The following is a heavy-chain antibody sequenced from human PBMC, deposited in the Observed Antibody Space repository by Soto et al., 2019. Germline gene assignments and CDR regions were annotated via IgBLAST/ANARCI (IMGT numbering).Heavy chain of an antibody. CDR2: IHYSGST. D-gene: IGHD3-22*01. CDR3: AAHDSGGYYAEY. V-gene: IGHV4-39*01. CDR1: GDSVTISDYY. Sequence: QLQLQESGPGLVKPSETLSLTCTVSGDSVTISDYYWGWIRQPPGKGLEWIGSIHYSGSTYYNPSLKSRVPISGDTSKKKSSLKLTSVTAADAAVYYCAAHDSGGYYAEYWGQGTLVTVSA. J-gene: IGHJ4*02.